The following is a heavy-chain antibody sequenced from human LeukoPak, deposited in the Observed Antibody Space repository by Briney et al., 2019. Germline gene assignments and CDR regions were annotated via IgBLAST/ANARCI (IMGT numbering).Heavy chain of an antibody. Sequence: PSDTLSLTCAVYGGSFSGYYWTWLRQPPGKTLEWIGEINHSGSSNYSPSLMSRVTMSVDTSKNQISLRRSSVTAADTAVYYGARETSPYSKRGWYFDLWGRGTPVIVSS. V-gene: IGHV4-34*01. J-gene: IGHJ2*01. CDR2: INHSGSS. CDR3: ARETSPYSKRGWYFDL. D-gene: IGHD5-12*01. CDR1: GGSFSGYY.